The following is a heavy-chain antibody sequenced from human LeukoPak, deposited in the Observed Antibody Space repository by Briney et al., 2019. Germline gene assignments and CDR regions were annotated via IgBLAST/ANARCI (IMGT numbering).Heavy chain of an antibody. CDR1: GFTFSSYG. D-gene: IGHD1-26*01. CDR2: ISYDGSNK. J-gene: IGHJ4*02. Sequence: GRSLRLSCAASGFTFSSYGMHWVRQAPGKGLEWVALISYDGSNKYYVDSVKGRFTISRDNSKNTLYLQMNSLRAEDTAVYYCARGDSVGATRAVFDYWGQGTLVTVSS. CDR3: ARGDSVGATRAVFDY. V-gene: IGHV3-30*03.